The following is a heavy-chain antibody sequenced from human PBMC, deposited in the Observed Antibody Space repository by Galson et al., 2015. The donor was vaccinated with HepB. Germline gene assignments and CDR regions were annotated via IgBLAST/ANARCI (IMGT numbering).Heavy chain of an antibody. CDR3: AKGEVREQLVRFYYYGMDV. J-gene: IGHJ6*02. CDR1: GFTFSSYA. CDR2: ISGSGGST. V-gene: IGHV3-23*01. Sequence: SLRLSCAASGFTFSSYAMSWVRQAPGKGLEWVSAISGSGGSTYYADSVKGRFTISRDNSKNTLYLQMNSLRAEDTAVYYCAKGEVREQLVRFYYYGMDVWGQGTTVTVSS. D-gene: IGHD6-13*01.